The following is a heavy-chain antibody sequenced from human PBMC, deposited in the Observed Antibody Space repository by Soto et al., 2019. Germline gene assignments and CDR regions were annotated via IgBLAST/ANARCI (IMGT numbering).Heavy chain of an antibody. CDR1: GFTFTSSA. CDR3: AATPPLPYYYYGMDV. Sequence: ASVKASCKASGFTFTSSAVQCVRQARGQRLEWIGWIVVGSGNTNYAQKFQERVTITRDMSTSTAYMELSSLRSEDTAVYYCAATPPLPYYYYGMDVWGQGTTVTVSS. CDR2: IVVGSGNT. V-gene: IGHV1-58*01. J-gene: IGHJ6*02.